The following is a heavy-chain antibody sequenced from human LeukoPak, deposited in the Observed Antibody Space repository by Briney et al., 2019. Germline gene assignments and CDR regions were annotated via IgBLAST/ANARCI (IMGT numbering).Heavy chain of an antibody. Sequence: SETLSLTCTVSGGSIRSSSYYWGWIRQPPGKGLEWIGSIFYSGSTYYNPSLKSRVTISVDTSNNQFSLKLSSVTAADTAVYYCVRKGDGYNSGYFDLWGRGTLVTVSS. V-gene: IGHV4-39*01. CDR2: IFYSGST. CDR1: GGSIRSSSYY. D-gene: IGHD5-24*01. CDR3: VRKGDGYNSGYFDL. J-gene: IGHJ2*01.